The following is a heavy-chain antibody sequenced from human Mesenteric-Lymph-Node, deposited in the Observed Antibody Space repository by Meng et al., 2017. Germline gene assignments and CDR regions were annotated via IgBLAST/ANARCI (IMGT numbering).Heavy chain of an antibody. J-gene: IGHJ4*02. CDR3: ASGRKYCSSTSCYGQFDY. D-gene: IGHD2-2*01. CDR2: IYHSGRT. Sequence: GSGRGLRKPSETLSPTCAVLCCSISKSDWWSLVRQPPGKGLEWIGEIYHSGRTNYNPSVKSRVSMSVDKSQNHFSLRLSSVTAADTAVYYCASGRKYCSSTSCYGQFDYWGQGTLVTVSS. V-gene: IGHV4-4*02. CDR1: CCSISKSDW.